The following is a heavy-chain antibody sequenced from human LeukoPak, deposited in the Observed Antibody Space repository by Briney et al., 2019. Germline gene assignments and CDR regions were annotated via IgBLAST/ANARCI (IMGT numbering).Heavy chain of an antibody. CDR2: IRGSGYST. D-gene: IGHD3-22*01. CDR3: AKYYYDSSGYYDAAPLDS. CDR1: GFTFSTYA. Sequence: GGSLRPSCAASGFTFSTYAMSWVRQTPGKGLEWVSSIRGSGYSTYYADAVEGRFTISRDNFKSTLFLQMISLRAEDTAVYSCAKYYYDSSGYYDAAPLDSWGQGTLVTVFS. V-gene: IGHV3-23*01. J-gene: IGHJ4*02.